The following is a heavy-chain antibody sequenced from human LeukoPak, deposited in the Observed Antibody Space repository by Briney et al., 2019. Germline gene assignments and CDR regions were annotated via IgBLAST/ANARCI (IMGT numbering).Heavy chain of an antibody. CDR1: GFTFSSYG. CDR3: AKDPLYGSGSYFKY. D-gene: IGHD3-10*01. CDR2: ISYDGSNK. Sequence: GGSLRLSCAASGFTFSSYGMHWVRQAPGKGLEWVAVISYDGSNKYYAVSVKGRFTISRDNSKNTLYLQMNSLRAEDTAVYYCAKDPLYGSGSYFKYWGQGTLVTVSS. V-gene: IGHV3-30*18. J-gene: IGHJ4*02.